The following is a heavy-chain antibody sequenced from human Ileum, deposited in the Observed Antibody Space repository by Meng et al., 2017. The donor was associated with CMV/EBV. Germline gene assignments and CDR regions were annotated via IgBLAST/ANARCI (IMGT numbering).Heavy chain of an antibody. CDR3: ASLDTAMVAKF. J-gene: IGHJ4*02. CDR2: TFYGANT. V-gene: IGHV4-39*07. CDR1: GASISSNAYY. D-gene: IGHD5-18*01. Sequence: SETLSLTCTVSGASISSNAYYWGWIRQSPGRGLEWIGSTFYGANTYYNPSLESRLTISLDTSKNQFSLRLTSVTAADAAVYYCASLDTAMVAKFWGQGKLVTVSS.